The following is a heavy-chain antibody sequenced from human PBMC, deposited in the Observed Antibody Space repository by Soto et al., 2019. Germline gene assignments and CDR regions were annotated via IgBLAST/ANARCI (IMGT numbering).Heavy chain of an antibody. V-gene: IGHV3-7*01. CDR3: ARVSRRNTFDV. Sequence: GGSLRLSCAASGVTFNSYWMTWVRQAPGKGLEWVASINTDGSQKHSVDSVKGRFTFSRDNGKNSLYLQMSSLRVEDTAVYYCARVSRRNTFDVWGQGTMVTV. CDR2: INTDGSQK. CDR1: GVTFNSYW. J-gene: IGHJ3*01.